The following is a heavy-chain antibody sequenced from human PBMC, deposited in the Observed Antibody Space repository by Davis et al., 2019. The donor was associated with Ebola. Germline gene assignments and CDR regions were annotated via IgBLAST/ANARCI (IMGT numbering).Heavy chain of an antibody. J-gene: IGHJ4*02. CDR2: FNPEDGES. CDR1: GYTFTSYY. Sequence: AASVKVSCKASGYTFTSYYMHWVRQAPGIGLEWMGNFNPEDGESIYAQKFQGRVTMTEDTSTNTAYMELSSLRSEDTAVYYCTVGGIGGMGDYWGQGTLVTVSS. V-gene: IGHV1-24*01. CDR3: TVGGIGGMGDY. D-gene: IGHD3-10*01.